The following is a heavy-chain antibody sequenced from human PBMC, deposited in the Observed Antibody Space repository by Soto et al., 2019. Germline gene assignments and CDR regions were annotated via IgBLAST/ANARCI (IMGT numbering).Heavy chain of an antibody. CDR3: AKDAYNAAFDV. Sequence: GGSLRLSCATSGFSFNIFGMHWVRQAPGKALEWVGLISKNGDNQYYGDSAKGRLIISRDNPKNSLYLQLHSLRPDDTAVYYCAKDAYNAAFDVWGQGTMVTVSS. J-gene: IGHJ3*01. CDR2: ISKNGDNQ. V-gene: IGHV3-30*18. D-gene: IGHD1-1*01. CDR1: GFSFNIFG.